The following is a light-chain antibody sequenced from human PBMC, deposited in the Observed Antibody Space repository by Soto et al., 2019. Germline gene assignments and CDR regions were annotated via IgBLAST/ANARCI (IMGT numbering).Light chain of an antibody. Sequence: EIVMTQSPATLSVSPGERATLSCRVSQSVKSYLAWYQQKPGQAPRLLIYGASTRATGIPARFSGSGSGTEFTLTISSLQSEDFAVYYCPQYNNSTPEFGQGTKVDIK. CDR2: GAS. V-gene: IGKV3-15*01. CDR1: QSVKSY. CDR3: PQYNNSTPE. J-gene: IGKJ1*01.